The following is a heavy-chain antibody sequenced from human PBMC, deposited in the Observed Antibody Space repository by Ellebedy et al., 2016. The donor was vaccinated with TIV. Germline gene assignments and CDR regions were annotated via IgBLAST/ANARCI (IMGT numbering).Heavy chain of an antibody. CDR1: GFTFSSYS. CDR3: AKDISAVVTEAFDI. D-gene: IGHD4-23*01. V-gene: IGHV3-21*04. J-gene: IGHJ3*02. Sequence: GGSLRLXXAASGFTFSSYSMNWVRQAPGKGLEWVSSISSSSSYIYYADSVKGRFTISRDNAKNSLYLQMNSLRAEDTALYYCAKDISAVVTEAFDIWGQGTMVTVSS. CDR2: ISSSSSYI.